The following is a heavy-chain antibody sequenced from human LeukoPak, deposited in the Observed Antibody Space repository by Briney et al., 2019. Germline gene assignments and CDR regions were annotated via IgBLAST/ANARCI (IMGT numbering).Heavy chain of an antibody. CDR3: VRGSGSGIHQFDR. V-gene: IGHV5-51*01. CDR1: GYTFTNYW. D-gene: IGHD3-10*01. Sequence: GESLKISCKGSGYTFTNYWIAWVRQMPGKGLDWIGVIYPGYSDTTLSPSFQGQVTISADKFITTAYLQWSRLKASDTAMYYCVRGSGSGIHQFDRWGQGTPVTVSS. CDR2: IYPGYSDT. J-gene: IGHJ5*02.